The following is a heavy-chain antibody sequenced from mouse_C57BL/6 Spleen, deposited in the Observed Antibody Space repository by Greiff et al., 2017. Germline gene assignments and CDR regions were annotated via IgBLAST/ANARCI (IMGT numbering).Heavy chain of an antibody. V-gene: IGHV1-52*01. D-gene: IGHD1-1*01. J-gene: IGHJ3*01. CDR1: GYTFTSYW. CDR2: IDPSDSET. CDR3: AGVYGSSPWFAY. Sequence: VQLQQPGAELVRPGSSVKLSCKASGYTFTSYWMHWVKQRPIQGLEWIGNIDPSDSETHYNQKFKDKATLTVDKSSSTAYMQLSSLTSEDSAVYYCAGVYGSSPWFAYWGQGTLVTVSA.